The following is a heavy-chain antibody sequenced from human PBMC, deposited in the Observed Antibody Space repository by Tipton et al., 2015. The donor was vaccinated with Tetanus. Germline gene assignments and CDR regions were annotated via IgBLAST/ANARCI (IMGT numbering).Heavy chain of an antibody. CDR2: IYYSGST. J-gene: IGHJ4*02. Sequence: LRLSCAVYGGSFSGYYWSWIRQPPGKGLEWIGSIYYSGSTYYNPSLKSRVTISVDASKNQFSLKLSSVTAADTAVYYCARHVRGYSGYDFDYWGQGTLVTVSP. CDR1: GGSFSGYY. V-gene: IGHV4-34*01. D-gene: IGHD5-12*01. CDR3: ARHVRGYSGYDFDY.